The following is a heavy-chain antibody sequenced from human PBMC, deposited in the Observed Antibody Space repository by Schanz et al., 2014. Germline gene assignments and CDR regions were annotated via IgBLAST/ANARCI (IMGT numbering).Heavy chain of an antibody. Sequence: QVQLQESGPGLVKPSQTLSLTCTVSGGSISSGGSSWNWIRLPPGKGLEWIGYIYHSGSTYYNPSLKSRVTISVDTSKNQFSLKLTSVTAADTAVYYCARGVRRGDGKNGYYNWFDPWGQGTLVTVSS. CDR3: ARGVRRGDGKNGYYNWFDP. J-gene: IGHJ5*02. D-gene: IGHD3-22*01. CDR2: IYHSGST. CDR1: GGSISSGGSS. V-gene: IGHV4-30-4*07.